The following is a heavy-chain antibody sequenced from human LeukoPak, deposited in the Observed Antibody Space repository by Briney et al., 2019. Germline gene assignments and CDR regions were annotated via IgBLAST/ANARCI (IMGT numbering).Heavy chain of an antibody. CDR2: ISWNSGSI. V-gene: IGHV3-9*01. Sequence: PGGSLRLSCAASGFTFDDYAMHWVRQAPGKGLEWVSGISWNSGSIGYADSVKGRFTISRDNAKNSLYLQMNSLRAEDAALYYCAKDIAARPSHFDYWGQGTLVTVSS. CDR3: AKDIAARPSHFDY. D-gene: IGHD6-6*01. J-gene: IGHJ4*02. CDR1: GFTFDDYA.